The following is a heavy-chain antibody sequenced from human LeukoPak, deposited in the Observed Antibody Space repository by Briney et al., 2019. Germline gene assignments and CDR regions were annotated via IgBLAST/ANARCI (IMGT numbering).Heavy chain of an antibody. CDR3: ARGHPYSSSWYRWFDP. Sequence: SETLSLTCAVYGGSFSGYYRSWIRQPPGKGLEWIGEINHSGSTNYNPSLKSRVTISVDTSKNQFSLKLSSVTAADTAVYYCARGHPYSSSWYRWFDPWGQGTLVTVSS. D-gene: IGHD6-13*01. J-gene: IGHJ5*02. CDR1: GGSFSGYY. V-gene: IGHV4-34*01. CDR2: INHSGST.